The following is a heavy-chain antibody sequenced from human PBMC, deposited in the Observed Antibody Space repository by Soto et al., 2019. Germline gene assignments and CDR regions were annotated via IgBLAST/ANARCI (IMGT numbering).Heavy chain of an antibody. V-gene: IGHV1-18*01. CDR3: AMDPSHTVTIYYYYGMDV. J-gene: IGHJ6*02. CDR2: ISAYNGNT. D-gene: IGHD4-17*01. Sequence: QVQLVQSGAEVKKPGASVKVSCKASGYTFTSYGISWVRQAPGQGLEWMGWISAYNGNTNYAQKLQGRGTMTTDTSRSTAYRELRSLRSDDTAVYYCAMDPSHTVTIYYYYGMDVWGQGTTVTVSS. CDR1: GYTFTSYG.